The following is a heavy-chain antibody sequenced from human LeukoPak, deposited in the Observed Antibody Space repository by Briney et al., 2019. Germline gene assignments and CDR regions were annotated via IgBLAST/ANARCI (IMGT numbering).Heavy chain of an antibody. V-gene: IGHV5-51*01. CDR3: ARSHDYGDY. CDR1: GYTFSKYW. CDR2: IYPGDSDT. Sequence: GESLKISCKGSGYTFSKYWIAWVRQMPGKGLEWMGIIYPGDSDTRYNPSFQGQVTISADKSISTAYLQWSSLKAADSAIYYCARSHDYGDYWGQGTLVTVSS. J-gene: IGHJ4*02.